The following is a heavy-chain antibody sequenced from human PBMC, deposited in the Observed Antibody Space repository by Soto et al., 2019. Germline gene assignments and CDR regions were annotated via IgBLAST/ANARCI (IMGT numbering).Heavy chain of an antibody. Sequence: PSETLSLTCTVSGGSISSGDYYWSWIRQPPGKGLEWIGYIYYSGSTYYNPSLKSRVTISVDTSKNQFSLKLSSVTAADTAVYYCARLLLADSSGYKHSFDYWGQGTLVTVSS. J-gene: IGHJ4*02. V-gene: IGHV4-30-4*01. CDR3: ARLLLADSSGYKHSFDY. CDR2: IYYSGST. D-gene: IGHD3-22*01. CDR1: GGSISSGDYY.